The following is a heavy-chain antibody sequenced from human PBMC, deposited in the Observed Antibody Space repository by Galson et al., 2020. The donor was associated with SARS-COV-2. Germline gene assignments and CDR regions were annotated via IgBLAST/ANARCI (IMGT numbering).Heavy chain of an antibody. V-gene: IGHV4-59*01. D-gene: IGHD3-22*01. Sequence: SETLSLTCTVSGGSISSYYWSWIRQPPGKGLEWIGYIYYSGSTNYNPSLKSRVTISVDTSKNQFSLKLSSVTAADTAVYYCARGVVNYYDTPPPGEWGQGTLVTVSS. CDR2: IYYSGST. CDR3: ARGVVNYYDTPPPGE. J-gene: IGHJ4*02. CDR1: GGSISSYY.